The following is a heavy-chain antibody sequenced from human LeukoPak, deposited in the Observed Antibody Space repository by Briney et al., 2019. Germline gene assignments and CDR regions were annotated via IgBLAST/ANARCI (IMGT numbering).Heavy chain of an antibody. Sequence: GGSLRLSCAASGFTFSSYSMHWVRQAPGKGVEWVSSISSARAYKYYADSVKGRFTISRDNAKNSLHLQMNSLRAEDSAVYYCTRGPTLIGVAGTWPLDDWGQGTLVTVSS. CDR2: ISSARAYK. V-gene: IGHV3-21*01. J-gene: IGHJ4*02. CDR3: TRGPTLIGVAGTWPLDD. D-gene: IGHD6-19*01. CDR1: GFTFSSYS.